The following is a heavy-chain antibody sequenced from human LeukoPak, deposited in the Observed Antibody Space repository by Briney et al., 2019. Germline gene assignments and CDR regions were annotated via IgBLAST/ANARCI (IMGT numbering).Heavy chain of an antibody. J-gene: IGHJ4*02. CDR1: GDSISSNNW. V-gene: IGHV4-4*02. CDR2: IYHSGST. Sequence: SETLCLTCAVSGDSISSNNWWSWVRQPPGKGLEWIGEIYHSGSTNKNPSLKNRLSISVDKSKNQFSLRLSSVTAADTAIYFCARRAISVNNFGDSHWGQGTRVIVSS. D-gene: IGHD2-21*02. CDR3: ARRAISVNNFGDSH.